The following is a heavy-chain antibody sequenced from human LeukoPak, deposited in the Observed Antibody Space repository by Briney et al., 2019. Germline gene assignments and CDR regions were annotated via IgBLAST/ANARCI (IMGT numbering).Heavy chain of an antibody. Sequence: PGGSLRLSCAASGFTFDDYAMHWVRQAPGKGLEWLSLITWDGGYTYYADSVKGRFTISRDNSKNSLYLQMNSQRAEDTALYYCAKEPYFDLRGRGTLVTVSS. J-gene: IGHJ2*01. CDR2: ITWDGGYT. CDR1: GFTFDDYA. V-gene: IGHV3-43D*03. CDR3: AKEPYFDL.